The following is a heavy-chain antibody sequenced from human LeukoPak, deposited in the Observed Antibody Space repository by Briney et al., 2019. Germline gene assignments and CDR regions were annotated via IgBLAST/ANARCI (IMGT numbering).Heavy chain of an antibody. Sequence: PSEILSLTCAVSGGSFSGYYWSWIRQPPGKGLEWIGEINHSGSTNYNPSLKSRVTISVDTSKNQFSLKLSSVTAADTAVYYCARGGIAVAGGPNWFDPWGQGTLVTVSS. V-gene: IGHV4-34*01. CDR3: ARGGIAVAGGPNWFDP. CDR2: INHSGST. J-gene: IGHJ5*02. D-gene: IGHD6-19*01. CDR1: GGSFSGYY.